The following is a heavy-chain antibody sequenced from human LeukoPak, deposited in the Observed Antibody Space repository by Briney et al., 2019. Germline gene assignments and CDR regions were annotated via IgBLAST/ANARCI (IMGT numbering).Heavy chain of an antibody. CDR1: GFTVSSNY. D-gene: IGHD4-11*01. V-gene: IGHV3-66*01. CDR2: IYSGGST. CDR3: ARDFRSWDYGNYVLDY. Sequence: PGGSLRLSCAASGFTVSSNYMSWVRQAPGKGLEWVSVIYSGGSTYYADSVKGRFTISRDNSKNTLYLQMNSLRAEDTAVYYCARDFRSWDYGNYVLDYWGQGTLVTVSS. J-gene: IGHJ4*02.